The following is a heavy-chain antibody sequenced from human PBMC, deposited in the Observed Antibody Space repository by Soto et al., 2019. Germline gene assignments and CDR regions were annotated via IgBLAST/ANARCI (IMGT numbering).Heavy chain of an antibody. CDR3: ARLQFGEGFDY. D-gene: IGHD3-10*01. Sequence: TSETLSLTCAVSGGSISGGGFSWSWIRQPPGKGLEWIGYILHTGGTQYNPSLKSRVSMSVDKSKNQFSLHLTSVTAADTAVYYCARLQFGEGFDYWGQGALVTVSS. CDR2: ILHTGGT. J-gene: IGHJ4*02. CDR1: GGSISGGGFS. V-gene: IGHV4-30-2*01.